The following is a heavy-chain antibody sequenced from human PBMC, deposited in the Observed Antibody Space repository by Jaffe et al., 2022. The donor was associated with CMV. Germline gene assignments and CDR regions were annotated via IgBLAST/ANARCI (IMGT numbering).Heavy chain of an antibody. CDR1: GFTFSSYG. CDR2: IWYDGSNK. J-gene: IGHJ6*03. V-gene: IGHV3-33*08. D-gene: IGHD6-19*01. Sequence: QVQLVESGGGVVQPGRSLRLSCAASGFTFSSYGMHWVRQAPGKGLEWVAVIWYDGSNKYYADSVKGRFTISRDNSKNTLYLQMNSLRAEDTAVYYCAREGSSGWYRSGYYYYMDVWGKGTTVTVSS. CDR3: AREGSSGWYRSGYYYYMDV.